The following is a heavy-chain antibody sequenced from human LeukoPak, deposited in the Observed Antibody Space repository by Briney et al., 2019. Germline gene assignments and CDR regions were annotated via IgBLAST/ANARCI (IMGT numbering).Heavy chain of an antibody. J-gene: IGHJ5*02. CDR2: INPNSGGT. V-gene: IGHV1-2*02. CDR1: GYTFTGYY. Sequence: ASAKVSCKASGYTFTGYYMHWVRQAPGQGLEWMGWINPNSGGTNYAQKFQGRVTMTRDTSISTAYMELSRLRSDDTAVYYCARELDTSSSKFDPWGQGTLVTVSS. D-gene: IGHD2-2*01. CDR3: ARELDTSSSKFDP.